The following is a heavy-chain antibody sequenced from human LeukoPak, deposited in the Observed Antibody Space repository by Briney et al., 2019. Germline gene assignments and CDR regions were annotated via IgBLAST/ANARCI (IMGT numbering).Heavy chain of an antibody. D-gene: IGHD3-9*01. CDR3: ARTLGGYDILTGYYGF. Sequence: ASVQCSCQAYGRTFSSYAISLVRPARGQGLGWMGGIIPIFGTANYAQKFQGRVTITTGESTSTAYMELSSLRSEDTAVYYCARTLGGYDILTGYYGFWGQGTLVTVSS. J-gene: IGHJ4*02. V-gene: IGHV1-69*05. CDR2: IIPIFGTA. CDR1: GRTFSSYA.